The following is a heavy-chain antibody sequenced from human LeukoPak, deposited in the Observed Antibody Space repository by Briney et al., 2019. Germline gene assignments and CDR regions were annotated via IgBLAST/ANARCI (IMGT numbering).Heavy chain of an antibody. Sequence: GGSLRLSCAASGCTFSSYWMSWVRQAPGTGLEWVANIKQDGSEKYYVDSAKGRFTISRDNAKNSLYLEMNSLRAEDTAVCYCAREDCSGGTCYLPGYWGQGTLVTVSS. D-gene: IGHD2-15*01. CDR2: IKQDGSEK. CDR1: GCTFSSYW. V-gene: IGHV3-7*03. J-gene: IGHJ4*02. CDR3: AREDCSGGTCYLPGY.